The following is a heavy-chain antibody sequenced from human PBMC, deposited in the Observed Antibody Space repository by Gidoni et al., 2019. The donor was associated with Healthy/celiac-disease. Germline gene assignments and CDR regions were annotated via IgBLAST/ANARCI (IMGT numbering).Heavy chain of an antibody. D-gene: IGHD3-16*01. Sequence: QVQLLQWVGGRLKPTDTLSPTGAVYGGSFSGYYRSWMRKPPGKGLGWIGEINHSGSINYHPSLKSRVTISVDTSKIQFSLRLSSVTAADTAVYYCARGGGSTQNFDSWGQGTLVTVSS. CDR3: ARGGGSTQNFDS. V-gene: IGHV4-34*01. CDR2: INHSGSI. CDR1: GGSFSGYY. J-gene: IGHJ4*02.